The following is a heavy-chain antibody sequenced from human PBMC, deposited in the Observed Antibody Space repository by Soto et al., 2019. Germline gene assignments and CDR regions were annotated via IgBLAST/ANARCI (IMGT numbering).Heavy chain of an antibody. D-gene: IGHD4-4*01. Sequence: SETLSLTCTVSGGSISSYYWNWIRQPPGKEPEYIGYIYYSGTTYYNPSLRGRVTISVDTSTKQFSLKLSSVTAADTAVYYCARATPSEPYYYYYYGMDVWGQGTTVTVSS. CDR1: GGSISSYY. V-gene: IGHV4-59*12. J-gene: IGHJ6*02. CDR3: ARATPSEPYYYYYYGMDV. CDR2: IYYSGTT.